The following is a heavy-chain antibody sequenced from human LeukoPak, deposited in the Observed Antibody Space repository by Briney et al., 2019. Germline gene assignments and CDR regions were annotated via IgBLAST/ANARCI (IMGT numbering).Heavy chain of an antibody. D-gene: IGHD3-22*01. J-gene: IGHJ4*02. V-gene: IGHV3-30*03. Sequence: PGGSLRLSCAASGFTFSDYYIGWVRQAPGKGLEWVAVISYDGSNKYYADSVKGRFTISRDNSKNTLYLQMNSLRAEDTAVYYCARWSGYSSGYCFDYWGQGTLVTVSS. CDR3: ARWSGYSSGYCFDY. CDR1: GFTFSDYY. CDR2: ISYDGSNK.